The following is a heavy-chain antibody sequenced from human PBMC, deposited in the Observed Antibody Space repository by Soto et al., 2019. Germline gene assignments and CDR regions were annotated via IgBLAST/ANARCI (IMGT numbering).Heavy chain of an antibody. Sequence: EVQLLESGGGLVQPGGSLRLSCAGSGFTFSGYAMTWVRQAPGKGLEWVSAISSSSSYIYYADSVKGRFTISRDNAKNSLYLQMNSLRAEDTAVYYCAKLRGLWSGSMDVWGQGTTVTVSS. CDR2: ISSSSSYI. CDR3: AKLRGLWSGSMDV. CDR1: GFTFSGYA. V-gene: IGHV3-21*01. D-gene: IGHD2-21*01. J-gene: IGHJ6*02.